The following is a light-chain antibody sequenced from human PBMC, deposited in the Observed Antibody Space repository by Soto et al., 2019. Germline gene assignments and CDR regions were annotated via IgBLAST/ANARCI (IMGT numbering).Light chain of an antibody. CDR1: QSVSSY. CDR3: QQRSNWLWT. J-gene: IGKJ1*01. V-gene: IGKV3-11*01. Sequence: EIVLTQSPATLSLSPGERATLSCRASQSVSSYLAWYKQKPGQAPRLLIYDASNRATGIPARFSGSGSGTDFTLTISSLEPEDFAVYYCQQRSNWLWTFGQGTKVHIK. CDR2: DAS.